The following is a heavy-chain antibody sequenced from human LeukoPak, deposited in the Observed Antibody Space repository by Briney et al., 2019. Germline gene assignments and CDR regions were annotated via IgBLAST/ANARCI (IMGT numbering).Heavy chain of an antibody. D-gene: IGHD1-1*01. Sequence: GGSLRLSCAASGFTFNNAWMSWVRQAPGKGLEWVGRIKGRFTISRDESKNTEYLQMNSLKTEDTAVYYCTTFLSGGTEAPWGQGALVTVSS. J-gene: IGHJ5*02. CDR1: GFTFNNAW. V-gene: IGHV3-15*01. CDR3: TTFLSGGTEAP. CDR2: I.